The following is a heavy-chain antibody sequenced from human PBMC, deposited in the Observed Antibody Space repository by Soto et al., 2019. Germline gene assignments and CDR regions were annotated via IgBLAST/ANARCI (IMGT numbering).Heavy chain of an antibody. CDR1: GVSISHGAYY. D-gene: IGHD6-13*01. CDR2: IYDSGDT. Sequence: QVQLQESGPGLVKPSQTLSLTCTVSGVSISHGAYYWSWIRQLPGKGLEWIGYIYDSGDTQYNPSLKSRITVSIDTSKNQFSLKMNSVTAADTAMYFCARVDSASWLDYWGQGTLVTVSS. J-gene: IGHJ4*02. CDR3: ARVDSASWLDY. V-gene: IGHV4-31*03.